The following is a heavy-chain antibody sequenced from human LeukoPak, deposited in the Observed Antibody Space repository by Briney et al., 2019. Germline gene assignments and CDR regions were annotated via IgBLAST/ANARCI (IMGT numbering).Heavy chain of an antibody. CDR2: INPNSGGT. CDR1: GYTFTSYG. CDR3: ARGGTGCSGGSCYSRYYYYYYMDV. V-gene: IGHV1-2*02. Sequence: ASVKVSCKASGYTFTSYGISWVRQAPGQGLEWMGWINPNSGGTNYAQKFQGRVTMTRDTSISTAYMELSRLRSDDTAVYYCARGGTGCSGGSCYSRYYYYYYMDVWGKGTTVTVSS. D-gene: IGHD2-15*01. J-gene: IGHJ6*03.